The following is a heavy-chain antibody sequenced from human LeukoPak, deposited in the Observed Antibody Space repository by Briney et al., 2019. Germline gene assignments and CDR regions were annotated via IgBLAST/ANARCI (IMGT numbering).Heavy chain of an antibody. CDR1: GFTFSSYS. V-gene: IGHV3-21*01. CDR2: ISSSSSYI. CDR3: AREASDPTYYFDY. J-gene: IGHJ4*02. Sequence: PGGSLRLSCAASGFTFSSYSMNWVRQAPGKGLEWVSSISSSSSYIYYADSVKGRFTISRDNAKNSLYLQMNSLRAEDTAVYYCAREASDPTYYFDYWGQGTLVTVSS.